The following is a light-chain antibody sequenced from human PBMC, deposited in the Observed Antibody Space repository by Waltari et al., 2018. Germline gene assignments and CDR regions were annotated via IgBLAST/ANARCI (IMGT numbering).Light chain of an antibody. CDR3: QQYNSWPRT. Sequence: EIVMTQSPATLSVSPGERATLTCRASQSVSSNSAWYQQKPGQAPRLLIYAASTRATGIPARFSGSGAGTEFTRTISSLQAEDFAVYYCQQYNSWPRTFGQGTKVEIK. CDR2: AAS. J-gene: IGKJ1*01. CDR1: QSVSSN. V-gene: IGKV3-15*01.